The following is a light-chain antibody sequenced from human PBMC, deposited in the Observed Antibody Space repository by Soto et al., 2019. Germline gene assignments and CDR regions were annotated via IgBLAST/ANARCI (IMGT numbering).Light chain of an antibody. Sequence: DIQMTQSPSTLSASVGDRVTITCRASQSISSWLAWYQQKPGTAPKLLIYKASSLESGVPSRFSGRGSGTEFTLTISSLQPDDFATYYCQQYNSYPWTFDQGTKVEIK. CDR1: QSISSW. CDR2: KAS. V-gene: IGKV1-5*03. CDR3: QQYNSYPWT. J-gene: IGKJ1*01.